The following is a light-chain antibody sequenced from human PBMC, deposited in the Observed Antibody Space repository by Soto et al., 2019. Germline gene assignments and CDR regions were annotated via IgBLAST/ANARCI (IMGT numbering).Light chain of an antibody. CDR3: QYYETSPPALT. Sequence: EIVLTQSPATLSLSPGERVTLSCGASQNIASNYLAWYQQKPGLAPRPLIYDASSRATGIPDRFSGSGSGTEFTLTISRLEPEDFAVYYCQYYETSPPALTFGGGTKVDIK. CDR2: DAS. J-gene: IGKJ4*01. CDR1: QNIASNY. V-gene: IGKV3D-20*01.